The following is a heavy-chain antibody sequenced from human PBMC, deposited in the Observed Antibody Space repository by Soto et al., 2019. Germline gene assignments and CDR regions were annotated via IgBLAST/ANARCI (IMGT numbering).Heavy chain of an antibody. CDR3: ARQIYDSDTGPNFQYYFDS. Sequence: GASLKISCKGSGYSFAGYWITWVRQKPGQGLEWMGRIDPSDSQTYYSPSFRGHVTISATKSITTVFLQWSSLRASDTAMYYCARQIYDSDTGPNFQYYFDSWGQGTPVTVSS. J-gene: IGHJ4*02. D-gene: IGHD3-22*01. CDR1: GYSFAGYW. CDR2: IDPSDSQT. V-gene: IGHV5-10-1*01.